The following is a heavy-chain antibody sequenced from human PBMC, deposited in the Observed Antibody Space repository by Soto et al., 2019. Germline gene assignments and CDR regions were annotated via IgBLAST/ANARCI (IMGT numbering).Heavy chain of an antibody. D-gene: IGHD3-3*01. CDR3: ARASQAGYDFWSGSNTSPGYYGMDV. J-gene: IGHJ6*02. CDR2: IYYSGST. Sequence: SETLSLTCTVSGGSISSGDYDWSWIRQPPXKGLEWIGYIYYSGSTYYNPSLKSRVTISVDTSKNQFSLKLSSVTAADTAVYYCARASQAGYDFWSGSNTSPGYYGMDVWGQGTPVTVSS. V-gene: IGHV4-30-4*01. CDR1: GGSISSGDYD.